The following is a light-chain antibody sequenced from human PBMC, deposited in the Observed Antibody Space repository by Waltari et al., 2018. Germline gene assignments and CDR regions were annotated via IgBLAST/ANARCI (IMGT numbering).Light chain of an antibody. V-gene: IGKV1-5*03. Sequence: IQTPPSPSTLSASVGARGTITCRASQRISIWLAWYQQKPRKAPNLLIYKTSSLESGVPSRFSGSGSGTEFTLTSSSLQPEDFATYGCRPYNRYFMWTCGQGTKVEIK. J-gene: IGKJ1*01. CDR3: RPYNRYFMWT. CDR1: QRISIW. CDR2: KTS.